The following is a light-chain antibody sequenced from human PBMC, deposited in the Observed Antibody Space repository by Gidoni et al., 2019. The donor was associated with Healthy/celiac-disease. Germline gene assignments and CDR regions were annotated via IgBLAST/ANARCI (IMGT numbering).Light chain of an antibody. CDR2: DAS. Sequence: DIVLTQSPATLSLSPGERATLSCRASQSVSSYLAWYQQKPGQAPRLLIYDASNRATGIPARCSGSGSGTDFTLTISSLEPEDFAVYDCQQRSNWPAWTFGQGTKVESK. J-gene: IGKJ1*01. V-gene: IGKV3-11*01. CDR3: QQRSNWPAWT. CDR1: QSVSSY.